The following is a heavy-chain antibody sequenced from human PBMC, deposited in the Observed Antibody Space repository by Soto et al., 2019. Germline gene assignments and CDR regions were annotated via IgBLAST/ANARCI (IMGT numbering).Heavy chain of an antibody. CDR2: ISAYNGNT. CDR3: ARGAVADFYYYYMDV. Sequence: ASVKVSCKASGYTFTSYGISWVRQAPGQGLEWMGRISAYNGNTSYAQKLQGRVTMTTDTSTSTAYMELRSLRSDDTAVYYCARGAVADFYYYYMDVWGKGTTVTVS. J-gene: IGHJ6*03. V-gene: IGHV1-18*01. CDR1: GYTFTSYG. D-gene: IGHD6-19*01.